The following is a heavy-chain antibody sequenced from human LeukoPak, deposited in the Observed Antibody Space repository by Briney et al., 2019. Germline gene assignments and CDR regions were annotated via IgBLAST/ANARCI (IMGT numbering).Heavy chain of an antibody. CDR1: GFDFNSNC. J-gene: IGHJ4*02. Sequence: GGSVRLSCAASGFDFNSNCMHAVRHAPRQGLVWVSRIKGDGISTNYADSVKGRFTISRDIAKNTLYLQMNSLRAEDTGVYYCAKDHYWSIDYWGRGTLVTVSS. D-gene: IGHD3-3*01. CDR3: AKDHYWSIDY. CDR2: IKGDGIST. V-gene: IGHV3-74*01.